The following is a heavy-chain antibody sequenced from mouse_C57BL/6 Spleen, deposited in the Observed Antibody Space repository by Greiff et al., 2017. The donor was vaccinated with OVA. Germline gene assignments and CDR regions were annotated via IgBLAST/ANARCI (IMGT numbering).Heavy chain of an antibody. Sequence: VQLQQSGAELVRPGASVTLSCKASGYTFTDYEMHWVKQTPVHGLEWIGAIDPATGGTDYNQKFKGKTILTADKSSSAAYMELRSLTSEDSAVYYFARVRVVAAYYFDYWGQGTTLTVSS. CDR3: ARVRVVAAYYFDY. V-gene: IGHV1-15*01. CDR2: IDPATGGT. D-gene: IGHD1-1*01. CDR1: GYTFTDYE. J-gene: IGHJ2*01.